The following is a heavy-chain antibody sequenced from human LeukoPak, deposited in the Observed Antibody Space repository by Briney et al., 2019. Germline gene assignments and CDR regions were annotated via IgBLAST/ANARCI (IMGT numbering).Heavy chain of an antibody. V-gene: IGHV1-18*01. CDR2: ISVSNGNT. D-gene: IGHD2-2*01. CDR3: ARDDCSSTSCYGAYYYYGMDV. J-gene: IGHJ6*02. CDR1: GYTFTSYG. Sequence: ASVNVSCKASGYTFTSYGTSWVRQAPGQGLERMGWISVSNGNTNYAQKLQGRVTMTTDTSTSTAYMELRSLRSDDTAVYYCARDDCSSTSCYGAYYYYGMDVWGQGTTVTVS.